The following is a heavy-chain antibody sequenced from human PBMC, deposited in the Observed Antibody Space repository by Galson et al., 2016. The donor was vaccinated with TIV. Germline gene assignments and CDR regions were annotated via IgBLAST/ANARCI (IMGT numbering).Heavy chain of an antibody. Sequence: ETLSLTCAVSSYFIRDGYFWGWIRQPPGKGLEWIGRMSTSGSTSYNPSLESRVTILMDTSKNQFSLNSVTPEDTAVYYCARGTGVWGDGWFLPWGQGTLVTVSS. CDR3: ARGTGVWGDGWFLP. D-gene: IGHD6-13*01. CDR2: MSTSGST. J-gene: IGHJ5*02. V-gene: IGHV4-38-2*01. CDR1: SYFIRDGYF.